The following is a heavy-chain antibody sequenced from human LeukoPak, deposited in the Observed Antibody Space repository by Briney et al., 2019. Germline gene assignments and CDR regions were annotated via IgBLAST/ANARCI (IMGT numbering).Heavy chain of an antibody. V-gene: IGHV3-21*01. CDR1: GFTFSSYG. CDR3: ARDWSGDDY. D-gene: IGHD3-3*01. CDR2: ISSGSTYI. Sequence: GGSLRLSCAASGFTFSSYGMHWVRQAPGKGLEWVSSISSGSTYIYYVDSVKGRFTISRDDAKNSLYLQMNSLRPEDTALYYCARDWSGDDYWGQGTLVTVSS. J-gene: IGHJ4*02.